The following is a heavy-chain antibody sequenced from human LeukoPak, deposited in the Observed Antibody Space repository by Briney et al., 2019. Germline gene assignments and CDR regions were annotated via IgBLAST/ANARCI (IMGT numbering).Heavy chain of an antibody. J-gene: IGHJ3*02. D-gene: IGHD2-21*01. Sequence: ASETLSLTCTVSGGSISSYYWSWIRQPPGKGLEWIGYIYYSGSTNYNPSLKSRVTISVDTSKNQFSLKLSSVTAADTAVYYCARRVHITPISAFDIWGQGTMVTVSS. CDR1: GGSISSYY. V-gene: IGHV4-59*08. CDR2: IYYSGST. CDR3: ARRVHITPISAFDI.